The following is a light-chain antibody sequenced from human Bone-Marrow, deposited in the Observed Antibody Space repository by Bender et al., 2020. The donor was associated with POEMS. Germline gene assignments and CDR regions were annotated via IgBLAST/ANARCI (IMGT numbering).Light chain of an antibody. CDR2: EDY. CDR3: QTWDSSTVI. Sequence: SYELTQPPSMSVSPGQTASITCSGDQLGDKYVCWYQQRPGQSPVLVIYEDYKRPSGIPGRFSGSNSGNTATLTISGTQAMDEADYYCQTWDSSTVIFGGGTKLTVL. J-gene: IGLJ2*01. V-gene: IGLV3-1*01. CDR1: QLGDKY.